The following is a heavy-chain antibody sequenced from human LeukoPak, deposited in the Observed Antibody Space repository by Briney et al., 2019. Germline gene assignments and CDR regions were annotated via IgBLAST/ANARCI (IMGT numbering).Heavy chain of an antibody. D-gene: IGHD2-2*01. Sequence: ASVTVSCTASGYIFTNYAMHWVRQAPGQRPEWMGWINSGNGDTKYSQTFRDRVTITRDTSASTAYMELSSLRSEDTAVYYCARGDCSNCYNTDVWGKGTTATVSS. V-gene: IGHV1-3*01. CDR3: ARGDCSNCYNTDV. J-gene: IGHJ6*04. CDR1: GYIFTNYA. CDR2: INSGNGDT.